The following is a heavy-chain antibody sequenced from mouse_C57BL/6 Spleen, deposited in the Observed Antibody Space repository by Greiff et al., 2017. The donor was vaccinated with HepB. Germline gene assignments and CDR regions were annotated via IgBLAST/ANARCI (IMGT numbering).Heavy chain of an antibody. CDR3: AREAYGSSDFDY. CDR1: GYTFTSYW. J-gene: IGHJ2*01. D-gene: IGHD1-1*01. Sequence: QVQLQQPGAELVKPGASVKMSCKASGYTFTSYWITWVKQRPGQGLEWIGDIYPGSGSTNYNEKFKSKAILTVDTSSSTAYMQLSSLTSEYSAVYYCAREAYGSSDFDYWGQGTTLTVSS. V-gene: IGHV1-55*01. CDR2: IYPGSGST.